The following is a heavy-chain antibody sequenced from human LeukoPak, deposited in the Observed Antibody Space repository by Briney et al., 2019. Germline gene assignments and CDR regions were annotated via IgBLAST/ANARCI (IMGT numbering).Heavy chain of an antibody. Sequence: PETLSLTCTVSGGSISSYYWSWIRQPPGKGLEWIGHIYGSGSTNYNPSLKSRVTLSVDTSKNQFSLKLSSVTAADTAVYYCAREGTSGTHLNWFDPWGQGTLVTVSS. CDR2: IYGSGST. CDR1: GGSISSYY. J-gene: IGHJ5*02. V-gene: IGHV4-59*01. CDR3: AREGTSGTHLNWFDP. D-gene: IGHD1-1*01.